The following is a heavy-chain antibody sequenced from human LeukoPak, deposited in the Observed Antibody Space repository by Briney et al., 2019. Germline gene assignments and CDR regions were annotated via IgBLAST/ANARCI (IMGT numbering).Heavy chain of an antibody. D-gene: IGHD6-19*01. V-gene: IGHV7-4-1*02. CDR1: GYTFTCCA. J-gene: IGHJ4*02. CDR3: ARYYSGWYYFDY. CDR2: VNANTGNS. Sequence: GASVKVSCKASGYTFTCCAMKWVRQAPGQGLEWMGWVNANTGNSTFVQGFTGRFVFSLDTSVSTAYLQISSLKAEDTAVYYCARYYSGWYYFDYWGQGTLVTVSS.